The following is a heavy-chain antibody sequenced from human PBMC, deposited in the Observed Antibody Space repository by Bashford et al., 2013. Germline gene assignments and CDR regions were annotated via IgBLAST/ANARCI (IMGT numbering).Heavy chain of an antibody. CDR2: IYPDDSDI. J-gene: IGHJ6*02. CDR3: ARRHHAMDV. V-gene: IGHV5-51*01. Sequence: WVRQTARERPGVDGSIYPDDSDIRFSPSFQGQVTISADKSLNTVYLQWSSLKVSDTAMYYCARRHHAMDVWGQGTMVTVSS.